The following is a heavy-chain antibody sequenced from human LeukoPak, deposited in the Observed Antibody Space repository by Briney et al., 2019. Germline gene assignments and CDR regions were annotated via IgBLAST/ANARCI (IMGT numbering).Heavy chain of an antibody. CDR2: IYYSGST. Sequence: PSETLSLTCTVSGGSISSSSYYWGWIRQPPGKGLEWIGSIYYSGSTYYNPSLKSRVTISVDTSKNQFSLKLSSVTAADTAVYYCARDSPDNCSGGSCYHHRPDYWGQGTLVTVSS. J-gene: IGHJ4*02. D-gene: IGHD2-15*01. CDR1: GGSISSSSYY. V-gene: IGHV4-39*07. CDR3: ARDSPDNCSGGSCYHHRPDY.